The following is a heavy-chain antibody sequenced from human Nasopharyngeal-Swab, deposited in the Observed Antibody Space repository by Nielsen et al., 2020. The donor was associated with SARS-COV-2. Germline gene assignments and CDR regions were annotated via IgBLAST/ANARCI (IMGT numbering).Heavy chain of an antibody. CDR1: GFTLSDYN. J-gene: IGHJ4*02. Sequence: GESLKISCAASGFTLSDYNMNWVRQVPGKGLEWLSYISPGSDSMSYADSVKGRFTISRDNSKNTVYLQMDSLRAEDAAIYYCAKDMAAGYFFDFWGQGTLVTVSS. V-gene: IGHV3-48*01. D-gene: IGHD6-13*01. CDR2: ISPGSDSM. CDR3: AKDMAAGYFFDF.